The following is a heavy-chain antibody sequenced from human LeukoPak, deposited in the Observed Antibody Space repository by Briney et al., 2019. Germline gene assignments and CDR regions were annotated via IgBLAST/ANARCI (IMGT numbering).Heavy chain of an antibody. D-gene: IGHD3-9*01. J-gene: IGHJ6*02. CDR3: ARAYYDILTGYYRGPYYYYYGMDV. V-gene: IGHV3-33*01. CDR2: IWYDGSNK. CDR1: GFTFSSYG. Sequence: GRSLRLSCAASGFTFSSYGMHWVRQAPGKGLEWVAVIWYDGSNKYYADSVKGRFTISRDNSKNTLYLQMNSLRAEDTAVYYCARAYYDILTGYYRGPYYYYYGMDVWGQGTTVTVSS.